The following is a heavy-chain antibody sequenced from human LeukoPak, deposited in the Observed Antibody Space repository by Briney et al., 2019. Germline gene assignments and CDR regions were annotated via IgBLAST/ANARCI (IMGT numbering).Heavy chain of an antibody. CDR2: ISYDGSNK. CDR3: AKDLNQYYYYGMDV. J-gene: IGHJ6*02. CDR1: GFTFSSYG. Sequence: PGRSLRLSCAASGFTFSSYGMHWVRQAPGKGLEWVAVISYDGSNKYYADSVKARFTISRDNSKNTLYLQMNSLRAEDTAVYYCAKDLNQYYYYGMDVWGQGTTVTVSS. V-gene: IGHV3-30*18.